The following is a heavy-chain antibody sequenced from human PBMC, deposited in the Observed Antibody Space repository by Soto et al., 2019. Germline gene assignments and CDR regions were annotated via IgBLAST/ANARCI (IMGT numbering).Heavy chain of an antibody. CDR3: ARELPKPTGDAFDI. V-gene: IGHV3-7*03. Sequence: GGSLRLSCAASGFTFSSYWMSWVRQAPGKGLEWVANIKQDGSEKDYVDSVKGRFTISRDNAKNSLYLQMNSLRAEDTAVYYCARELPKPTGDAFDIWGQGTMVTVSS. CDR1: GFTFSSYW. J-gene: IGHJ3*02. CDR2: IKQDGSEK. D-gene: IGHD1-1*01.